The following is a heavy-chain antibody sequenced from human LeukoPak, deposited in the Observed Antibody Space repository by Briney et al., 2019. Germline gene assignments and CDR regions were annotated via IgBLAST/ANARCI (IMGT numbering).Heavy chain of an antibody. CDR2: INPNSGGT. CDR1: GYTFTGYY. D-gene: IGHD6-25*01. Sequence: ASVKVSCKASGYTFTGYYMHWVRQAPGQGLEWMGWINPNSGGTNYAQKFQGRVTMTTDTSTSTAYMELRSLRSDDTAVYYCARDSEGFDPWGQGTLVTVSS. CDR3: ARDSEGFDP. V-gene: IGHV1-2*02. J-gene: IGHJ5*02.